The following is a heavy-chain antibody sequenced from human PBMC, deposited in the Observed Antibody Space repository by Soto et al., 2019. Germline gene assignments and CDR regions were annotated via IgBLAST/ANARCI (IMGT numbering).Heavy chain of an antibody. CDR2: ISSSSSYI. D-gene: IGHD4-4*01. CDR1: GFTFSSYS. CDR3: ARDRHSNYVSPGY. Sequence: PGGSLRLSCAASGFTFSSYSMNWVRQAPGKGLEWVSSISSSSSYIYYADSVKGRFTISRDSAKNSLYLQMNSLRAEDTAVYYCARDRHSNYVSPGYWGQGTLVTVSS. J-gene: IGHJ4*02. V-gene: IGHV3-21*01.